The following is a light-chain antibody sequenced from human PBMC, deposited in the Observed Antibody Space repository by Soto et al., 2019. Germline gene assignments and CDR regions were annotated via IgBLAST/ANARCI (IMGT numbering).Light chain of an antibody. V-gene: IGLV1-40*01. CDR1: SSNIGAGYD. J-gene: IGLJ3*02. CDR3: QSYDSSLSGWV. CDR2: GNS. Sequence: QSVLTQPPSVSGAPGQRVTISCTGSSSNIGAGYDVHWYQQLPGTAPKFLIYGNSNRPSGVPDRFSGSKSGTSASLAITGLQAEDEADYHCQSYDSSLSGWVFGGGTKLTVL.